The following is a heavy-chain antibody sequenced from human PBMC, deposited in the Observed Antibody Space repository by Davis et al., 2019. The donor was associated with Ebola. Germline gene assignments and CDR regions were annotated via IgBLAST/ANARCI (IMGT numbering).Heavy chain of an antibody. D-gene: IGHD7-27*01. V-gene: IGHV4-61*01. J-gene: IGHJ5*02. CDR3: ARHINWGARFDP. CDR2: IYYSGDT. CDR1: GGSISSGPYY. Sequence: SETLSLTCTVSGGSISSGPYYWTWIRQHPGKGLEWIGYIYYSGDTNYNPSLQSRVTISVDTSKNQFSLKLNSVTAADTAVYYCARHINWGARFDPWGQGTLVPVSS.